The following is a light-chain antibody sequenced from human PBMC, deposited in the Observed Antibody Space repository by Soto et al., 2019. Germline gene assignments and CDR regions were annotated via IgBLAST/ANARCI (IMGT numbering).Light chain of an antibody. CDR1: QSISSW. CDR2: DAS. V-gene: IGKV1-5*01. Sequence: DIQMTQSPSTLSASVGDRVTITCRASQSISSWSAWYQQKPGKAPKLLIYDASSLESGVPSRFSGSGSGTDFTLTISSLQPEDFATYYCLHDYTYPQTFGQGTKVDIK. CDR3: LHDYTYPQT. J-gene: IGKJ1*01.